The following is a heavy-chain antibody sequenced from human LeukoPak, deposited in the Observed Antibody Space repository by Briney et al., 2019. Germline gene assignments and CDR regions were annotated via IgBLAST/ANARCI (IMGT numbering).Heavy chain of an antibody. CDR3: AKAQGLRLYSSSFDP. V-gene: IGHV3-23*01. D-gene: IGHD6-6*01. CDR1: GFTFSSYA. CDR2: ISGSGGST. Sequence: GGSLRLSCAASGFTFSSYAMSWVRQAPGKGLEWVSAISGSGGSTYCADSVKGRFTISRDNSKNTLYLQMNSLRAEDTAVYYCAKAQGLRLYSSSFDPWGQGTLVTVSS. J-gene: IGHJ5*02.